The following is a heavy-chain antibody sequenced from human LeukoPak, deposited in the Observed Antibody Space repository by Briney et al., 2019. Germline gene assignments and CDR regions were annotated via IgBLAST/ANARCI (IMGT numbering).Heavy chain of an antibody. D-gene: IGHD2-15*01. CDR3: AKDCGGSCYSSAFDI. CDR2: IRYDGSNK. Sequence: PGGSLRLSCAASGFTFSSYGMHWVRQTPGKGLEWVAFIRYDGSNKYYADSVKGRFTTSRDNSKNTLYLQMNSLRAEDTAVYYCAKDCGGSCYSSAFDIWGQGTMVTVSS. CDR1: GFTFSSYG. V-gene: IGHV3-30*02. J-gene: IGHJ3*02.